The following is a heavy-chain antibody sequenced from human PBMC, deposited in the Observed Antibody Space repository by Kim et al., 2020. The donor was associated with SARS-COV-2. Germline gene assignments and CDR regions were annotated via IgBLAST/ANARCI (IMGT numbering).Heavy chain of an antibody. CDR3: TTDYGNWFDP. J-gene: IGHJ5*02. V-gene: IGHV3-15*01. CDR2: GKT. D-gene: IGHD4-17*01. Sequence: GKTDYAAPVKGRFTISRDDSKNTLYLQMNSLKTEDTAVYYCTTDYGNWFDPWGQGTLVTVSS.